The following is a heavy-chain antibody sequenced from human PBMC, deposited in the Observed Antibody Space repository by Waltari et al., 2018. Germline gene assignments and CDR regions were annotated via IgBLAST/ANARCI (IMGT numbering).Heavy chain of an antibody. Sequence: VQLVESGGGVVKPGRSLRLSCAASGFTFSSYGMHWVRQAPGKGLEWVAVISYDGSNKYYADSVKGRFTISRDNSKNTLYLQMNSLRAEDTAVYYCAAYSSSWNYWGQGTLVTVSS. J-gene: IGHJ4*02. D-gene: IGHD6-13*01. CDR3: AAYSSSWNY. CDR2: ISYDGSNK. V-gene: IGHV3-30*03. CDR1: GFTFSSYG.